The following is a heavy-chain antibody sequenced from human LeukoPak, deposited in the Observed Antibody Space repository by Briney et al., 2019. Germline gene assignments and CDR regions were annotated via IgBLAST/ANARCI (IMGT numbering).Heavy chain of an antibody. Sequence: SETLSLTCAVYGGSFSGYYWSWIRQPPGKGLEWIGEINHSGSTNYNPSLKSRVTISVDTSKNQFSLKLSSVTAADTAVYYCARGRVVRGVIHSAAHLGYYYNYMDVWGKGTTVTVSS. V-gene: IGHV4-34*01. CDR1: GGSFSGYY. J-gene: IGHJ6*03. D-gene: IGHD3-10*01. CDR3: ARGRVVRGVIHSAAHLGYYYNYMDV. CDR2: INHSGST.